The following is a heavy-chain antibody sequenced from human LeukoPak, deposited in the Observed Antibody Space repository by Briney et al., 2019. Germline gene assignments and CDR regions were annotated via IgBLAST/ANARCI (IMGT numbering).Heavy chain of an antibody. CDR3: ARERSAAGTEFDY. J-gene: IGHJ4*02. Sequence: ASVKVSCKASGGTFSSYAISWVRQAPGQGLEWMGWINTNTGNPTYAQGFTGRFVFSLDTSVSTAYLQISSLKAEDTAVYYCARERSAAGTEFDYWGQGTLVTVSS. D-gene: IGHD6-13*01. CDR1: GGTFSSYA. CDR2: INTNTGNP. V-gene: IGHV7-4-1*02.